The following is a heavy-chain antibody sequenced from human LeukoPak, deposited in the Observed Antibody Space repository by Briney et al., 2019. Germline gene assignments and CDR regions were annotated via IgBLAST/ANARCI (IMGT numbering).Heavy chain of an antibody. CDR2: ISSSSRYI. D-gene: IGHD3-22*01. J-gene: IGHJ4*02. Sequence: GGSLRLSCAASGFTFSSYSMNWVRQAPGKGLEWVSSISSSSRYIYYADSVKGRFTISRDNAKNSLYLQTNSLRAEDTAVYYCARGPRSYYYDSSGYYVPYYFDYWGQGTLVTVSS. CDR3: ARGPRSYYYDSSGYYVPYYFDY. V-gene: IGHV3-21*01. CDR1: GFTFSSYS.